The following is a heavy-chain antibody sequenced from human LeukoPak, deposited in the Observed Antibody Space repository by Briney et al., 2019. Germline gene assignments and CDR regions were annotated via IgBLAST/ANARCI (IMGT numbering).Heavy chain of an antibody. J-gene: IGHJ4*02. D-gene: IGHD3-22*01. Sequence: GGSLRLSCAASGFTFDDYAMHWVRQAPGKGLEWVSLISWDGGSTYYADSVKGRFTISRDNSKNSLYLQMNSLRAEDTASYYCAKDTERYYYDSSGYDYWGQGTLVTVSS. CDR1: GFTFDDYA. CDR2: ISWDGGST. CDR3: AKDTERYYYDSSGYDY. V-gene: IGHV3-43D*04.